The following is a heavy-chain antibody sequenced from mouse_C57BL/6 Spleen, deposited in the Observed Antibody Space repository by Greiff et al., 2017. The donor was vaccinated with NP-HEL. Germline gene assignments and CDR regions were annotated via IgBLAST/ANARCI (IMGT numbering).Heavy chain of an antibody. J-gene: IGHJ2*01. Sequence: VQLQQPGAELVKPGASVKLSCKASGYTFTEYTIHWVKQRSGQGLEWIGWFYPGSGSIKYNEKFKDKATLTADKSSSTVYMERSSVTSEDSAVYFCARREEDYSNYGYFDYWGQGTTVTVSS. D-gene: IGHD2-5*01. CDR2: FYPGSGSI. CDR3: ARREEDYSNYGYFDY. V-gene: IGHV1-62-2*01. CDR1: GYTFTEYT.